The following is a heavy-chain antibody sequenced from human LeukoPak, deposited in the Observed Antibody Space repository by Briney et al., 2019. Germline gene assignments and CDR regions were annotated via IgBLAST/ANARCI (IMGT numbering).Heavy chain of an antibody. CDR1: GYIFTSNS. V-gene: IGHV1-18*04. CDR3: PRGEFYYDL. J-gene: IGHJ4*02. D-gene: IGHD3-16*01. CDR2: ISTFNGYT. Sequence: ASVKVSCKPSGYIFTSNSISWVRQAPGQGLEWMGWISTFNGYTNYAKNLQGRVAMTRDTSTRTVYMEIRNMRSDDTAVYYCPRGEFYYDLWGQGTLVTVSS.